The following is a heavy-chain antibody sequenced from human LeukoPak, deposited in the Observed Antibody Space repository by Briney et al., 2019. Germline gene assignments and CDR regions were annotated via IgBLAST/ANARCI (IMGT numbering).Heavy chain of an antibody. Sequence: GRSLRLSCAASGFTFSIYGMHWVRQAPGKGLEGVAVIWYDGSNKYYADSVKVRFTISRDNSKNTLYLQMNSLRPEDTAVYYCARDGYYYDSSGYHYWGQGTLVTVSS. D-gene: IGHD3-22*01. CDR1: GFTFSIYG. CDR2: IWYDGSNK. J-gene: IGHJ4*02. CDR3: ARDGYYYDSSGYHY. V-gene: IGHV3-33*01.